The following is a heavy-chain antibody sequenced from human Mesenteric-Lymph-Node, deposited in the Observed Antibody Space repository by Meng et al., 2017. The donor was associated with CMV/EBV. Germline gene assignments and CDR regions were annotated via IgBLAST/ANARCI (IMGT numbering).Heavy chain of an antibody. Sequence: SETLSLTCAVSGGSISSSNWWSWVRQPPGKGLEWIGEIYHSGSTNYNPSLKSRVTISVDKSKNQFSLKLSSVTAADTAVYYCARDDYTAQGDYYYYGMDVWGQGTTVTVSS. CDR1: GGSISSSNW. CDR2: IYHSGST. V-gene: IGHV4-4*02. D-gene: IGHD4-11*01. CDR3: ARDDYTAQGDYYYYGMDV. J-gene: IGHJ6*02.